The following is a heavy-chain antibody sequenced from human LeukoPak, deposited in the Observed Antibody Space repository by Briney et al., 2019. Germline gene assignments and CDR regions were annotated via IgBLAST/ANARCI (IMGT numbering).Heavy chain of an antibody. D-gene: IGHD3-22*01. V-gene: IGHV4-34*01. Sequence: SETLSVTCADHGGSLRGYFWCWICQPPRKGLESVGEINHSGSTNHNPSLKSRVTISLDTSKNQFSLKLTSVTAAETAVYDCARGPRDNYSDTSGYYYNYWGQGTLVTVSS. CDR2: INHSGST. CDR1: GGSLRGYF. CDR3: ARGPRDNYSDTSGYYYNY. J-gene: IGHJ4*02.